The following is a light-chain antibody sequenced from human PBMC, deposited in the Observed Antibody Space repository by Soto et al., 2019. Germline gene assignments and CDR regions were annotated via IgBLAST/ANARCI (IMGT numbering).Light chain of an antibody. V-gene: IGLV2-14*01. J-gene: IGLJ1*01. Sequence: QSVLTMPASVSGSPGQSITISCTGTSSDVGGYNYVSWYQQHPGKAPKLMIYEVSNRPSGVSNRFSGSKSGNTASLTISGLQDEDEADYYCSEYTSSSTLDVFGWWTKVTVL. CDR2: EVS. CDR3: SEYTSSSTLDV. CDR1: SSDVGGYNY.